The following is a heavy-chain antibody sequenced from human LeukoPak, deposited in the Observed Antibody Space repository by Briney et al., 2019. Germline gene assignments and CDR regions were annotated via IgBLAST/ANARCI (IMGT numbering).Heavy chain of an antibody. D-gene: IGHD6-13*01. V-gene: IGHV3-49*03. Sequence: PGGSLRLSCTVSGFTFGDYAMSWFRQAPGKGLVWVGFIRSKAYGGTTEYAASVKGRFTISRDDSKSIAYLQMNSLKTEDTAVYYCTRESSWPPVSNYWGQGTLVTVSS. J-gene: IGHJ4*02. CDR3: TRESSWPPVSNY. CDR2: IRSKAYGGTT. CDR1: GFTFGDYA.